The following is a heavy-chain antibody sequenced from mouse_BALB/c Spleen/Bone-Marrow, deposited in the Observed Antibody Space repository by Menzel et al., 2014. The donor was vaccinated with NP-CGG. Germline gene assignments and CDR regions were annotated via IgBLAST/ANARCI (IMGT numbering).Heavy chain of an antibody. CDR3: ARSPSDGNYVEY. V-gene: IGHV1-14*01. CDR1: GYTFTSYV. CDR2: INPYNDGT. D-gene: IGHD2-1*01. Sequence: EVQLQQSGPELVKPGASVKMSCRASGYTFTSYVMHWVKQKPGQGLEWIGYINPYNDGTKYNEKFKGKATLTSDKSSSTAYMQLSSLTSEDAAVYSCARSPSDGNYVEYWGQGTSVTVSS. J-gene: IGHJ4*01.